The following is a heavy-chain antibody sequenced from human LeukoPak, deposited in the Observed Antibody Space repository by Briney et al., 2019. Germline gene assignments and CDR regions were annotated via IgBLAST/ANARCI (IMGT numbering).Heavy chain of an antibody. Sequence: EGSLRLSCAASGFTFSTYWMSWVRQAPGKGLEWVANIKQDGSEKYYVDSVKGRFTISRDNAKKSLSLQMNSLRAEDTAVYYCASRAHFWSGPGGWGQGTLVTVSS. J-gene: IGHJ4*02. CDR3: ASRAHFWSGPGG. V-gene: IGHV3-7*01. D-gene: IGHD3-3*02. CDR1: GFTFSTYW. CDR2: IKQDGSEK.